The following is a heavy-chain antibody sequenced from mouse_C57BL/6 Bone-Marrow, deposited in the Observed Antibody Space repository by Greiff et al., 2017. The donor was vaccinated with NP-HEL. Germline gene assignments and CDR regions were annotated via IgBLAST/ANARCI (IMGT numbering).Heavy chain of an antibody. V-gene: IGHV7-1*01. Sequence: EVQRVESGGGLVQSGRSLRLSCATSGFTFSDFYMEWVRQAPGKGLEWIAASRNKANDYTTEYSASVKGRFIVSRDTSQSILYLQMNALRAEDTAIYYCAREDDYDRGFAYWGQGTLVTVSA. CDR2: SRNKANDYTT. J-gene: IGHJ3*01. CDR3: AREDDYDRGFAY. CDR1: GFTFSDFY. D-gene: IGHD2-4*01.